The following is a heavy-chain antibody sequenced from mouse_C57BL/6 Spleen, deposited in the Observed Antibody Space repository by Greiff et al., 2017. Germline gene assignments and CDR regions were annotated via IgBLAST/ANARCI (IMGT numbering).Heavy chain of an antibody. CDR2: INPNNGGT. CDR3: ARRVYYGNCDFDY. CDR1: GYTFTDYY. V-gene: IGHV1-26*01. Sequence: EVQLQQSGPELVKPGASVKISCKASGYTFTDYYMNWVKQSHGKSLEWIGDINPNNGGTSYNHKFKGKATLTVDKSSSTAYMELHSLTSEDSAVXYCARRVYYGNCDFDYWGQGTTLTVSS. J-gene: IGHJ2*01. D-gene: IGHD2-1*01.